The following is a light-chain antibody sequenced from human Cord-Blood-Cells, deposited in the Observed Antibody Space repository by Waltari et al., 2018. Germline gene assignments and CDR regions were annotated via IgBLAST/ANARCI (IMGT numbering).Light chain of an antibody. Sequence: QSALPQPPSAAGSPGQSVTISCTGTSSDVGGYNSVPWYQQHPGKAPKLMIYEVSKRPSGVPDRFSRSKSGNTASLTVSGLQAEDEADYYCSSYAGSNNYVFGTGTKVTVL. CDR1: SSDVGGYNS. J-gene: IGLJ1*01. CDR2: EVS. V-gene: IGLV2-8*01. CDR3: SSYAGSNNYV.